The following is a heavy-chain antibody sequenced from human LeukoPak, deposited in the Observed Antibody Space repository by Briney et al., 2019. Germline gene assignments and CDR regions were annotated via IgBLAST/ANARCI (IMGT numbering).Heavy chain of an antibody. CDR1: GFTFSSYA. D-gene: IGHD6-13*01. Sequence: GGSLRLSCAASGFTFSSYAMHWVRQAPGKGLEWVAVISYDGSNKYYADSVKGRFTISRGNSKNTLYLQMNSLRAEDTAVYYCARESSGSSSWYYFDYWGQGTLVTVSS. CDR3: ARESSGSSSWYYFDY. V-gene: IGHV3-30*04. J-gene: IGHJ4*02. CDR2: ISYDGSNK.